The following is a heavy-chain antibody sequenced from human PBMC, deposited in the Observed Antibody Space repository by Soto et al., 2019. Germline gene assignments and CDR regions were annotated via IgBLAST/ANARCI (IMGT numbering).Heavy chain of an antibody. CDR3: ARDTAMAAPNNWFDP. J-gene: IGHJ5*02. V-gene: IGHV4-38-2*02. CDR1: GYSISSGYY. CDR2: IYHSGST. D-gene: IGHD5-18*01. Sequence: SETLSLTCAVSGYSISSGYYWGWIRQPPGKGLEWIGSIYHSGSTYYNPSLKSRVTISVDTSKNQFSLRLSSVTAADTAVYYCARDTAMAAPNNWFDPWGQGTLVTVSS.